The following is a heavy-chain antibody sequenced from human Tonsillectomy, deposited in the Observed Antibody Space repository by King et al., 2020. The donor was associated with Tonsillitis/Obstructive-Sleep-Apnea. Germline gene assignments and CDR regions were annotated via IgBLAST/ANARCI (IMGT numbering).Heavy chain of an antibody. D-gene: IGHD3-22*01. CDR3: ARHTYYYDSSGYYWFFDY. CDR1: GYSFTSYW. CDR2: IYPGDSDT. Sequence: LQLVQSGAEVKKPGESLKISCKGSGYSFTSYWIGWVRQMPGKGLEWMGIIYPGDSDTRYSPSFQGQVTISADKSICTAYLQWSILKAPDTAMYYCARHTYYYDSSGYYWFFDYWGQGTLVTVSS. V-gene: IGHV5-51*01. J-gene: IGHJ4*02.